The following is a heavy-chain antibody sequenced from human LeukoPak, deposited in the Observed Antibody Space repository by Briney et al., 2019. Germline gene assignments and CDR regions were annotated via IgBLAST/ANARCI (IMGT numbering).Heavy chain of an antibody. CDR1: GYTFTSYG. D-gene: IGHD6-19*01. J-gene: IGHJ4*02. CDR2: ISTYNGNT. Sequence: ASVKVSCKASGYTFTSYGISGVRQAPGQGLEWMGWISTYNGNTDYAQKLQGRLTMTTDTSTSTAYMELRSLRSDDTAVYYCATGIAVAGTVGYFDYWGQGTLVTVSS. CDR3: ATGIAVAGTVGYFDY. V-gene: IGHV1-18*04.